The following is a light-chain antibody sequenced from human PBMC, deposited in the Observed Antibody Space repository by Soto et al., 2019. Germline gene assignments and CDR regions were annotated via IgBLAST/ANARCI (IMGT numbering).Light chain of an antibody. CDR2: GAS. CDR3: QQYNNWPRT. V-gene: IGKV3-15*01. J-gene: IGKJ1*01. CDR1: QSVSSN. Sequence: EIVMTQSPATLSVSPGERATLSCRASQSVSSNLAWYQQKPGQAPRLLIYGASTSATGIPARFSGSGSGTEFTLTITSLQSEDFAVDYCQQYNNWPRTFGQGTKVDIK.